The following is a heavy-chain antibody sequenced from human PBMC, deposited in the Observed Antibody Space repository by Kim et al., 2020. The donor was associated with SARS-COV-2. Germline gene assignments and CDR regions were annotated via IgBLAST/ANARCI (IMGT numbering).Heavy chain of an antibody. CDR2: IHDAGST. J-gene: IGHJ4*02. D-gene: IGHD1-26*01. CDR3: SRSTVGAYFDY. V-gene: IGHV3-53*01. CDR1: GSSFRSSY. Sequence: GGSLRLSCAVSGSSFRSSYMTWVRQAPGKGLEWVSAIHDAGSTYYSDSVKGRFTISRDIPKDTLYLQMNSLRADDTAVYYCSRSTVGAYFDYWGQGSLVSVSS.